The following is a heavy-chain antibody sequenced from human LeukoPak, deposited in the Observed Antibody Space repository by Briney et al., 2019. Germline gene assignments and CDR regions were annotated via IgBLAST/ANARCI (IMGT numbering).Heavy chain of an antibody. D-gene: IGHD1-26*01. CDR2: IKKDGSEK. V-gene: IGHV3-7*01. Sequence: PGGSLRLSCAASGFTFSSYWMSWVRQAPGKGLEWVANIKKDGSEKYYVDSVKGRFTISRDDARNSVYLQMNSLRAEDTAVYYCARDKIVGATYFDSWGQGTLVTVSS. CDR1: GFTFSSYW. J-gene: IGHJ4*02. CDR3: ARDKIVGATYFDS.